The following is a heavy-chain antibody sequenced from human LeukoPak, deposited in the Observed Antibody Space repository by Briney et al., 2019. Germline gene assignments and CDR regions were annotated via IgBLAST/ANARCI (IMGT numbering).Heavy chain of an antibody. V-gene: IGHV1-69*06. D-gene: IGHD3-22*01. CDR1: GGTFSSYA. CDR2: IIPIFGTA. Sequence: GASVKVSCKASGGTFSSYAISGVRQAPGHGVEWMGGIIPIFGTANYAQKFQGRVTITADKSTSTAYMELSSLRSEDTAVYYCARGGASRKYYYDSSGYSNWFDPWGQGTLVTVSS. J-gene: IGHJ5*02. CDR3: ARGGASRKYYYDSSGYSNWFDP.